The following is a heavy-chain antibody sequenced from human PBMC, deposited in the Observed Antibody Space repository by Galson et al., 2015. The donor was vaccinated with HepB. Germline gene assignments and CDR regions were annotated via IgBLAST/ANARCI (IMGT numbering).Heavy chain of an antibody. CDR3: ARDSSAGTFWFDY. D-gene: IGHD3-3*01. Sequence: SETLSLTCTVSGASISGYYWSWIRRPPGKGLEWIGYIYYSGTTEYNPSLKSRVTISADTSKNQFSLNLSSVTAADTAVYYCARDSSAGTFWFDYWGQGTLVTVSS. CDR1: GASISGYY. CDR2: IYYSGTT. J-gene: IGHJ4*02. V-gene: IGHV4-59*01.